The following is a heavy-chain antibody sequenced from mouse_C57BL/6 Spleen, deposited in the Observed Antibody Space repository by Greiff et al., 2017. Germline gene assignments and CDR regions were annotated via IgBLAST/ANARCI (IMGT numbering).Heavy chain of an antibody. V-gene: IGHV7-1*01. J-gene: IGHJ4*01. CDR1: GFTFSDFY. CDR3: ASDASGNAMDY. Sequence: EVQVVESGGGLVQSGRSLRLSCATSGFTFSDFYMEWVRQAPGKGLEWIAASRNKANDYTTEYSASVKGRLIVSRDTSKSVHYLQMNALRAEDTAIYYCASDASGNAMDYWGQGTSVTVSS. D-gene: IGHD1-3*01. CDR2: SRNKANDYTT.